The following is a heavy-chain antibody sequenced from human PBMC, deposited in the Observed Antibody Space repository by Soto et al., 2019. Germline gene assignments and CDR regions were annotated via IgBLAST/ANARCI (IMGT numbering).Heavy chain of an antibody. Sequence: EVQLLESGGGLVLPGGSLRLSCAGSGFTPTTTPLSWVRQPPGKGLEWVTTISGTASRTYYVDSVKGRFFISRDNSKNTVTPQMNNLTPDDTAVYYCATSFRYFDNWGQGTRVTVSS. CDR1: GFTPTTTP. V-gene: IGHV3-23*01. CDR2: ISGTASRT. CDR3: ATSFRYFDN. J-gene: IGHJ4*02. D-gene: IGHD3-9*01.